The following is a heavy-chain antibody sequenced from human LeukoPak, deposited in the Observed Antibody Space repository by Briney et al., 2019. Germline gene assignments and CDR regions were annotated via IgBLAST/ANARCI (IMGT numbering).Heavy chain of an antibody. J-gene: IGHJ5*02. V-gene: IGHV3-7*01. D-gene: IGHD4-11*01. CDR2: INEDGREK. Sequence: GGSLRLSCVASGLTFSSHWMTWVRQAPGKGLAWVANINEDGREKYYVDSVRGRFTISRDNAKRSLYLQMNSLRPEDTAVYYCARENGITNDYSDYVGNWFDPWGQGTLVTISS. CDR1: GLTFSSHW. CDR3: ARENGITNDYSDYVGNWFDP.